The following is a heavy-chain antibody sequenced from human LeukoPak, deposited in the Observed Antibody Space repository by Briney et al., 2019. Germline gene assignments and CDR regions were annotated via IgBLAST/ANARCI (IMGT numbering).Heavy chain of an antibody. CDR3: ARDGFSPYYYGSGSYYPHFDY. V-gene: IGHV1-18*01. D-gene: IGHD3-10*01. Sequence: ASVKVSCKASGYTFTSYGISWVRQAPGQGLEWMGWISAYNGNTNYAQKLQGRVTMTTDTSTSTAYMELRSLRSDDTAVYYCARDGFSPYYYGSGSYYPHFDYWGQGTLVTVSS. J-gene: IGHJ4*02. CDR1: GYTFTSYG. CDR2: ISAYNGNT.